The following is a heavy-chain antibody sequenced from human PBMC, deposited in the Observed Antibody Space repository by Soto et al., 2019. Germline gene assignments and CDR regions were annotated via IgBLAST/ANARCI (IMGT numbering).Heavy chain of an antibody. D-gene: IGHD1-26*01. CDR1: GFTFSSYA. CDR3: AKDGSEWELPDY. CDR2: ISGSGGRT. V-gene: IGHV3-23*01. J-gene: IGHJ4*02. Sequence: GGSLRLSCAASGFTFSSYAMSWVRQAPGKGLEWVSAISGSGGRTYYADTVKGRFTISRDNSKNTLYLQMNSLRVEDSAVYYCAKDGSEWELPDYWGQGTLVTVSS.